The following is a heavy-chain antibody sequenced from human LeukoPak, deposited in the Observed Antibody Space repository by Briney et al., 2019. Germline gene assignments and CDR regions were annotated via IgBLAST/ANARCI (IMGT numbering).Heavy chain of an antibody. D-gene: IGHD5-24*01. J-gene: IGHJ4*02. V-gene: IGHV4-34*01. CDR3: ARRGRWLQSGFDY. CDR2: INHSGST. CDR1: GGSFSGYY. Sequence: SETLSLTCAVYGGSFSGYYWSWVRQPPGKGLEWIGEINHSGSTNYNPSLKSRVTIPVDTSKNQFSLKLSSVTAADTAVYYCARRGRWLQSGFDYWGQGTLVTVSS.